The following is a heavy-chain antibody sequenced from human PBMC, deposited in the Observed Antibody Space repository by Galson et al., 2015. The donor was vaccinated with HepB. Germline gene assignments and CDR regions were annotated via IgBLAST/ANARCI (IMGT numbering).Heavy chain of an antibody. CDR1: GYSFDTYW. CDR3: ARHPGGYSPLDY. V-gene: IGHV5-51*01. D-gene: IGHD2-21*01. Sequence: QSGAEVKKPGESLKISCKGSGYSFDTYWIAWVRQMPGKGLEWMGIIYPTDSETTYSPSFQGQVIISADKSINTAYLQWNSLKAADTAMYYCARHPGGYSPLDYWGQGTLVTVSS. J-gene: IGHJ4*02. CDR2: IYPTDSET.